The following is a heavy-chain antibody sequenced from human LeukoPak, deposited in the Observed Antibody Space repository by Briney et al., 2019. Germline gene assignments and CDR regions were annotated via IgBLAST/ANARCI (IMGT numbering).Heavy chain of an antibody. CDR3: ARGRGYCSSTSCYSLWFDP. CDR2: INPNSGGT. J-gene: IGHJ5*02. V-gene: IGHV1-2*02. Sequence: GASVKVSCKASGYTFTGYYMHWVRQAPGQGLEWMAWINPNSGGTNYAQKFQGRVTMTRDTSISTAYMELSRLRSDDTAVYYCARGRGYCSSTSCYSLWFDPWGQGTLVTVSS. D-gene: IGHD2-2*02. CDR1: GYTFTGYY.